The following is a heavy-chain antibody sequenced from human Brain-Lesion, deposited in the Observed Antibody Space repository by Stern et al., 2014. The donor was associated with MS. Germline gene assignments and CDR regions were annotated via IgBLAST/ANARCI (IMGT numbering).Heavy chain of an antibody. J-gene: IGHJ4*02. D-gene: IGHD1-26*01. Sequence: QVQLVESGPGLVKPSETLSLTCTVSGGSISSSTYYWAWIRQPPGKGLEWIGNIYYSGFTYYNPSLKSRVTISVDMSKKPISLKLGSVTAADTAIYYCARHDSVPRPSQLYSARDRGPGYFDYWGQGTLVTVSS. CDR2: IYYSGFT. V-gene: IGHV4-39*01. CDR3: ARHDSVPRPSQLYSARDRGPGYFDY. CDR1: GGSISSSTYY.